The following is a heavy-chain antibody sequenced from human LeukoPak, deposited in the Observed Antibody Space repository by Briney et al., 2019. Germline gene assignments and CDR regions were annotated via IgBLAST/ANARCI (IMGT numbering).Heavy chain of an antibody. CDR2: ISSSSSYI. J-gene: IGHJ5*02. CDR3: AREGSSWYRYNWFDP. D-gene: IGHD6-13*01. V-gene: IGHV3-21*01. CDR1: GFTFSSYR. Sequence: PGGSLRLSCAASGFTFSSYRMNWVRQAPGKGLEWVSSISSSSSYIYYADSVKGRFTISRDNAKNSLYLQMNSLRAEDTAVYYCAREGSSWYRYNWFDPWGQGTLVTVSS.